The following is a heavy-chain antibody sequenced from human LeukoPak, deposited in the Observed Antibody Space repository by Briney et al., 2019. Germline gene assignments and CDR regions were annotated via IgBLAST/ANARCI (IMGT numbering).Heavy chain of an antibody. J-gene: IGHJ4*02. D-gene: IGHD6-19*01. V-gene: IGHV3-30*03. CDR2: ISYDGGNK. CDR3: ARLEQWLTPY. CDR1: GFTFSSYG. Sequence: GRSLRLSCAASGFTFSSYGMHWVRQAPGKGLEWVALISYDGGNKYYRDSVKGRFTISRDNAKNSLYLQMNSLRVEDTAVYYCARLEQWLTPYWGQGTLVTVSS.